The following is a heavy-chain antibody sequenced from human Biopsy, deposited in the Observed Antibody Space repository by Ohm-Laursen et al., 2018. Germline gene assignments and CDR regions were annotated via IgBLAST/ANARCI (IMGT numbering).Heavy chain of an antibody. V-gene: IGHV4-4*07. D-gene: IGHD3-22*01. CDR1: GGSISTYY. CDR3: ARWTPEYDSSRYYLDAFDI. Sequence: SETLSLTCTVSGGSISTYYWSWIRQPAGKGLEWIGRISSSGSTNYNPSLRSRVTLSMDTSKRQFSLKMSFVTAADTAVYYCARWTPEYDSSRYYLDAFDIWGQGALVAVSA. CDR2: ISSSGST. J-gene: IGHJ3*02.